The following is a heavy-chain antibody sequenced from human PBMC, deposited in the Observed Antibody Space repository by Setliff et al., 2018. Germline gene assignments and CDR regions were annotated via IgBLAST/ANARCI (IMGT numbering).Heavy chain of an antibody. V-gene: IGHV4-61*02. Sequence: KPSETLSLTCAVSGGSISSGSYYWSWIRQPAGKGLEWVGRLHTSGSTNYNPSLKSRVTISVDTSKNQFSLKVTSVTAADTAVYFCARDNTIVGATDYWGHGTLVTVSS. CDR2: LHTSGST. CDR3: ARDNTIVGATDY. D-gene: IGHD1-26*01. CDR1: GGSISSGSYY. J-gene: IGHJ4*01.